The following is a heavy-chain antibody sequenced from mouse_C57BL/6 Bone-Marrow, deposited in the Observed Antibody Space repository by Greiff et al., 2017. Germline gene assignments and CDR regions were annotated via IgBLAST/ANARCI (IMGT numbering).Heavy chain of an antibody. V-gene: IGHV2-3*01. J-gene: IGHJ4*01. CDR2: IRGDGST. Sequence: VQLQQSGPGLVAPSQSLSITCTVSGFSLTSYGVSWVRQPPGKGLEWLGVIRGDGSTNYHSALISRLSISKDNYKSQVFLKLNSLQTDDTATYNCAKKGIYYDDDAFYYYAMDYWGQGTSGTV. CDR1: GFSLTSYG. D-gene: IGHD2-4*01. CDR3: AKKGIYYDDDAFYYYAMDY.